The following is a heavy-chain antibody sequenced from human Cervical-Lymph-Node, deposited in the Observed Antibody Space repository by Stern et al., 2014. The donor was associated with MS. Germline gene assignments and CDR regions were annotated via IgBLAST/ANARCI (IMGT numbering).Heavy chain of an antibody. V-gene: IGHV4-39*01. CDR2: AYNGGTP. D-gene: IGHD2-8*02. Sequence: QVQLQESGPGLVKPSETLSLTCAVSGDSISSYTHYWAWIRQPPGKGLEWIGSAYNGGTPYDNPPHKSPVTISVNTPKNPFPLELTSVTAADTAVYYCAKHACTGAACPFDLWGQGTLVTVSS. CDR1: GDSISSYTHY. CDR3: AKHACTGAACPFDL. J-gene: IGHJ4*02.